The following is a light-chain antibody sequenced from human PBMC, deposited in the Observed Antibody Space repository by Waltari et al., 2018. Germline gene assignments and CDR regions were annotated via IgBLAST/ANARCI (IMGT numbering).Light chain of an antibody. CDR2: DVT. CDR3: SSYTGRTVI. J-gene: IGLJ2*01. CDR1: RSAVGRSHF. V-gene: IGLV2-8*01. Sequence: QSALTQPPSASGSPAQSVTISCTGTRSAVGRSHFVSWYQQHPGRPPNLLIFDVTKRPSGVPDRFSGSKSANTASLTVSGLQAEDEADYYCSSYTGRTVIFGGGTKLTVL.